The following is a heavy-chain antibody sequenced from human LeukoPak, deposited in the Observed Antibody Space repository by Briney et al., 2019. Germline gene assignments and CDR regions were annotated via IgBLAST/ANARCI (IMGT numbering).Heavy chain of an antibody. D-gene: IGHD6-13*01. V-gene: IGHV3-7*03. Sequence: GGSLRLSCTASGLTLSNYWMIWVRQAPGKGLQWVAKIKQDGSEKYYVDSVKGRFTISRDNAENSLYLQMNSLRVEDTAVYFCARGAATGPTLGLDYWGQGTLVTVSS. CDR1: GLTLSNYW. CDR3: ARGAATGPTLGLDY. CDR2: IKQDGSEK. J-gene: IGHJ4*02.